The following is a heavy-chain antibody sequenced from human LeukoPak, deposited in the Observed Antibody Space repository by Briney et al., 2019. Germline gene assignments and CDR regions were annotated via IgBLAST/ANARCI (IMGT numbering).Heavy chain of an antibody. CDR2: INHSGST. V-gene: IGHV4-34*01. CDR1: GGSFSGYY. D-gene: IGHD3-22*01. CDR3: ARFQPGIAAAGTGRGRPRNYYDSSGYPPKEDY. J-gene: IGHJ4*02. Sequence: PSETLSLTCAVYGGSFSGYYWSWIRQPPGKGLEWIGEINHSGSTNYNPSLKSRVTISVDTSKNQFSLKLSSVTAADTAVYYCARFQPGIAAAGTGRGRPRNYYDSSGYPPKEDYWGQGTLVTVSS.